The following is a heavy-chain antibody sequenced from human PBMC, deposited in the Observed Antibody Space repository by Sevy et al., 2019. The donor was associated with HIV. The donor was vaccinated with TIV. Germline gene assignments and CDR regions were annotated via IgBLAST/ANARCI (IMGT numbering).Heavy chain of an antibody. CDR3: AREGGASSAWFENWFGP. D-gene: IGHD6-19*01. Sequence: SETLSLTCTVSGGSITSYSWSWIRQPAGKGLKWLGRIYRNGNSNYNPSLKSRVTMSVDTSKNQFSLKLTSVNAADTAVYFCAREGGASSAWFENWFGPWGQRTLVTVSS. V-gene: IGHV4-4*07. J-gene: IGHJ5*02. CDR1: GGSITSYS. CDR2: IYRNGNS.